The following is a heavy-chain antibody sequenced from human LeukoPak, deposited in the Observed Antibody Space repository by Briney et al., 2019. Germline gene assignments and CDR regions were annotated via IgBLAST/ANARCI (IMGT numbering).Heavy chain of an antibody. V-gene: IGHV4-39*01. CDR2: IYYSGST. CDR1: GGSISSSSYY. CDR3: ARIHLSPYDSRGP. D-gene: IGHD3-22*01. Sequence: SETLSLTCTVSGGSISSSSYYWGWIRQPPGKGLEWIGSIYYSGSTYYNPSLKSRVTISVDTSKNQFSLKLSSVTAADTAVYYCARIHLSPYDSRGPWGREPWSPSPQ. J-gene: IGHJ5*02.